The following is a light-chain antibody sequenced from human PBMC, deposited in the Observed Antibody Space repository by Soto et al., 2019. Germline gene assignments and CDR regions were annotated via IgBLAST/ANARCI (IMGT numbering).Light chain of an antibody. CDR2: KAS. V-gene: IGKV1-5*03. J-gene: IGKJ1*01. Sequence: DIQMTQSPSTLSASVGDRVTITCRAGQSISSWLAWYQQKPGKAPKLLIYKASSLESGVPLRFSGSGSGTEFTLTISSLQPDDFATYYCQQYNNYPWTFGQGTKVDIK. CDR3: QQYNNYPWT. CDR1: QSISSW.